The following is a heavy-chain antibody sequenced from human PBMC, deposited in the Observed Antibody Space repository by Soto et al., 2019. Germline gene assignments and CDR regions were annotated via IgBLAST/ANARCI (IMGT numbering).Heavy chain of an antibody. Sequence: TLTVTCTVAGGTSRSGGGCRNWIRKNQGKGPEWIGYVYYSGSTYYKPSRKSRMSISLDKSKNQFSLKLNSMTAADTAVYYCARGRITMLPHDFDYWGQGALVTVSS. D-gene: IGHD3-10*02. CDR3: ARGRITMLPHDFDY. CDR2: VYYSGST. V-gene: IGHV4-31*03. J-gene: IGHJ4*02. CDR1: GGTSRSGGGC.